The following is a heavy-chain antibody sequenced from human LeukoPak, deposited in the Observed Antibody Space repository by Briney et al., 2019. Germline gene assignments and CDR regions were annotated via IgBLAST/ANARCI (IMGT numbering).Heavy chain of an antibody. V-gene: IGHV4-59*08. J-gene: IGHJ4*02. CDR3: ARHANAYSSSWFDY. CDR1: GDSISSSY. D-gene: IGHD6-13*01. Sequence: SETLSLTCTVSGDSISSSYWNWIRQPPGKGLEWIGYFYYSGSTNYNPSLKSRVTISVDTSRNQFSLKLSSVTAADTAVYYCARHANAYSSSWFDYLGQGTLVTVSS. CDR2: FYYSGST.